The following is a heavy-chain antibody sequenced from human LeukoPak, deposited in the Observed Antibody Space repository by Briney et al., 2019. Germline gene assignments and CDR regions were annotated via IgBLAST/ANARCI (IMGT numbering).Heavy chain of an antibody. CDR1: GLTFDSYA. Sequence: GGSLRLSCVASGLTFDSYAMSWVRQAPGEGLEWVSVISGSGGTTYYADSVKGRFTISRDNSKNTLYLQMNSLRAEDTAVYYCAKDAKSITFGGHYWGQGTLVTVSS. CDR2: ISGSGGTT. J-gene: IGHJ4*02. CDR3: AKDAKSITFGGHY. D-gene: IGHD3-16*01. V-gene: IGHV3-23*01.